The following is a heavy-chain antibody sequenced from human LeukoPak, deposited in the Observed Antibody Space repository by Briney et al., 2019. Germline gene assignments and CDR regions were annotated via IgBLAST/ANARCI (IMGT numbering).Heavy chain of an antibody. V-gene: IGHV3-7*01. CDR1: GFPFTNSW. CDR2: ITGDGSAK. J-gene: IGHJ3*01. CDR3: ADPDWG. D-gene: IGHD3/OR15-3a*01. Sequence: GGSLRLSCAASGFPFTNSWMTWVRQAPGKALECMATITGDGSAKYYVDSLKGRFTISRDNSKNSVYLQMNSLRVEDTAVYYCADPDWGWGQGTMVIVSS.